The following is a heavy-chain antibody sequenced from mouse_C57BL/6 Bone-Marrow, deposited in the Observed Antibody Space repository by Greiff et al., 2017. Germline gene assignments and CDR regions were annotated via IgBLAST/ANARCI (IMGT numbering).Heavy chain of an antibody. CDR3: TGAITTVVATNY. D-gene: IGHD1-1*01. Sequence: VQLQQSGTVLARPGASVKMSCKTSGYTFTSYWMHWVKQRPGQGLEWIGAIYPGNSDTSYNQKFKGKAKLTAVTSASTAYMELSSLTNDDSAVYYCTGAITTVVATNYWGQGTTLTVSS. CDR2: IYPGNSDT. CDR1: GYTFTSYW. J-gene: IGHJ2*01. V-gene: IGHV1-5*01.